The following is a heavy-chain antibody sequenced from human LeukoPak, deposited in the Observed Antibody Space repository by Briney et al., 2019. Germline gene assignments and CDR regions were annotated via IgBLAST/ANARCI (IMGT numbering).Heavy chain of an antibody. CDR1: GYTFTSYC. J-gene: IGHJ4*02. Sequence: ASVKVSCKASGYTFTSYCISWVRQAPGQGLEWMGWISAYNGNTNYAQKLQGRVTMTTDTSTSTAYMELRSLRSDDTAVYYCARGVITMIVVTYFDYWGQGTLVTVSS. V-gene: IGHV1-18*01. CDR2: ISAYNGNT. D-gene: IGHD3-22*01. CDR3: ARGVITMIVVTYFDY.